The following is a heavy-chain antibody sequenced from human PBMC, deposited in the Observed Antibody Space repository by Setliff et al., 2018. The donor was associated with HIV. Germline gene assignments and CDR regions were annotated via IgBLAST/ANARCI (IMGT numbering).Heavy chain of an antibody. J-gene: IGHJ6*03. V-gene: IGHV4-34*01. CDR2: INHSGST. D-gene: IGHD1-26*01. CDR3: ARGQDLGATWTGYYYYYMDV. CDR1: GGSFSGFY. Sequence: PSETLSLTCAVYGGSFSGFYWSWIRQPPGKGLEWIGEINHSGSTNYNPSLKSRVTISVDRSKNQFSLKLTSVTVADTAVYYCARGQDLGATWTGYYYYYMDVWGKGTTVTVSS.